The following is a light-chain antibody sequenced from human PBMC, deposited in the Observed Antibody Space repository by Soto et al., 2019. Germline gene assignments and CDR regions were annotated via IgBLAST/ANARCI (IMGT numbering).Light chain of an antibody. J-gene: IGKJ1*01. CDR2: WAS. Sequence: DIVMTQSPDSLAVSLGERATINCKSSQSVLYSSNNKNYLTWYQQKPGQPPKLLISWASTRESGVPDRFSGSGSGTDFYLTISRLRAEGVTVYYCQHYYTAPWTFGRGTKVEIK. V-gene: IGKV4-1*01. CDR3: QHYYTAPWT. CDR1: QSVLYSSNNKNY.